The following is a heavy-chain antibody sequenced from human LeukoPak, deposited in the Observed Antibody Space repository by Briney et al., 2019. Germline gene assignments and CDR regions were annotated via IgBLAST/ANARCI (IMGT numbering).Heavy chain of an antibody. CDR3: ARDLYYYDSSGLYPPGY. CDR1: GFTFSDYY. CDR2: ISSSGSTI. D-gene: IGHD3-22*01. Sequence: GGSLRLSCAASGFTFSDYYMSWIRQAPGKGPEWVSYISSSGSTIYYADSVKGRFTISRDNAKNSLYLQMSSLRAEDTAVYYCARDLYYYDSSGLYPPGYWGQGTLVTVSS. V-gene: IGHV3-11*04. J-gene: IGHJ4*02.